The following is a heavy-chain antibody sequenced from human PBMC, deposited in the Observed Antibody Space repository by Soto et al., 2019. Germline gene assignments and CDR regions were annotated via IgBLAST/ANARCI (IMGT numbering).Heavy chain of an antibody. CDR2: IYGDDDK. Sequence: QITLKESGPTLVKPTQTLTLTCTFSGFSLNTGRTGVAWIRQRPGEAPEWLALIYGDDDKRYRPALSSRLSVAEDTSKHQVVLTMTNMDPVDTATYFFVFRPMQECSPVYFQDRGQGALVTVS. CDR3: VFRPMQECSPVYFQD. D-gene: IGHD2-8*01. V-gene: IGHV2-5*02. J-gene: IGHJ1*01. CDR1: GFSLNTGRTG.